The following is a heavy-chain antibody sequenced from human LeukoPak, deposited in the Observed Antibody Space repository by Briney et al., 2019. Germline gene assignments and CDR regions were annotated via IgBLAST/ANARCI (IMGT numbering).Heavy chain of an antibody. J-gene: IGHJ4*02. CDR1: GFPYSSYG. CDR2: IWYDGSNK. V-gene: IGHV3-33*06. CDR3: AKGSVRSRASRLDY. D-gene: IGHD2-21*01. Sequence: PGRSLRLSCAASGFPYSSYGMHWVRQAPAKGREWVAVIWYDGSNKYYVDSVKGRFTISRDNSKNTLYLQMNSLRAEDTAVYYCAKGSVRSRASRLDYWGQGTLVTVSS.